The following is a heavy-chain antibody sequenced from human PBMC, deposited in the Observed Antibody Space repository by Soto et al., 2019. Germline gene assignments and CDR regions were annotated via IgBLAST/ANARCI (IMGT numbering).Heavy chain of an antibody. CDR2: GST. V-gene: IGHV4-31*02. Sequence: GSTYYNPSLKSRVTISVDTSENQFSLRLSSVTAADTAIYYCARERCSTGCPMDVWGKGATVTVSS. J-gene: IGHJ6*03. D-gene: IGHD2-2*01. CDR3: ARERCSTGCPMDV.